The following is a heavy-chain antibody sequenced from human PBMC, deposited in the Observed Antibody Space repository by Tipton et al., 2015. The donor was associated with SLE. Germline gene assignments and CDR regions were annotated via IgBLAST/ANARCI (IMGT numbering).Heavy chain of an antibody. J-gene: IGHJ2*01. Sequence: TLSLTCNVSGGSISSDYWSWIRQPPGKGLEWIGRMYTGGTPNYNPSLRSRVTMTADTSKNQFSLKLNSLTAADTAVYYCARESRTNGICYRYFDLCLRGTLVAVSS. D-gene: IGHD2-8*01. V-gene: IGHV4-4*07. CDR3: ARESRTNGICYRYFDL. CDR1: GGSISSDY. CDR2: MYTGGTP.